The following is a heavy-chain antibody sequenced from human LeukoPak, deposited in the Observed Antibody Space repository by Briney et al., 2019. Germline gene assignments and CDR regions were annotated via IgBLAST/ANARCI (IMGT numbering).Heavy chain of an antibody. J-gene: IGHJ5*02. D-gene: IGHD6-13*01. CDR2: IITIFGTA. Sequence: AWVKVTFKCSGGTFSSYAISWVGPARGQGLEWMGGIITIFGTANNAQKFQGRVTITADESTSTAYMKLSSLRSEDTAVYYCARVPRRAAAGTGWFDPWGQGTLVTVSS. V-gene: IGHV1-69*01. CDR3: ARVPRRAAAGTGWFDP. CDR1: GGTFSSYA.